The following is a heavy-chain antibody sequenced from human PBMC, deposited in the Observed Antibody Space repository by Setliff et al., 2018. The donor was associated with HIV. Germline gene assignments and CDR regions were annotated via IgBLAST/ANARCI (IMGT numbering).Heavy chain of an antibody. J-gene: IGHJ4*02. D-gene: IGHD5-18*01. CDR2: INQGGTT. Sequence: SETLSLTCAVYGGSFSGYYWTWIRQPPGRGLEWIGEINQGGTTNYNPSLKSQATISVDRSKNQFSLKLSSVTAADSAVYYCAVGSQPRLAYWGPGTQVTVSS. CDR1: GGSFSGYY. V-gene: IGHV4-34*01. CDR3: AVGSQPRLAY.